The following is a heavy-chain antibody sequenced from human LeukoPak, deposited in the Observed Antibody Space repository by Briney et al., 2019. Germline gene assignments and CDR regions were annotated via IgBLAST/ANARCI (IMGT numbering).Heavy chain of an antibody. D-gene: IGHD3-16*01. CDR1: GGTFSSYA. CDR2: IIPIFGTA. J-gene: IGHJ4*02. CDR3: ARDLSRGTDYVWE. Sequence: RRSSVKVSCKASGGTFSSYAISRVRQAPGQGLEWMGRIIPIFGTANYAQKFQGRVTITTDESTSTAYMELSSLRSEDTAVYYCARDLSRGTDYVWEWGQGTLVTVSS. V-gene: IGHV1-69*05.